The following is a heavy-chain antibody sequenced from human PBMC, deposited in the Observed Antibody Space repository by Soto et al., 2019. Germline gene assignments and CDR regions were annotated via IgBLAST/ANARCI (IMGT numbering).Heavy chain of an antibody. D-gene: IGHD2-15*01. J-gene: IGHJ6*02. CDR3: ARDQTVSVVNYYYGMDV. CDR1: GYTFTAQG. CDR2: ISNYNGNT. V-gene: IGHV1-18*01. Sequence: ASVKVSCKGSGYTFTAQGISWVRQAPGQGLEGMGWISNYNGNTNYAQKLQGRLTMTTDTSTSTAYMELRSLRSDDTAVYYCARDQTVSVVNYYYGMDVWGQGTTVTVSS.